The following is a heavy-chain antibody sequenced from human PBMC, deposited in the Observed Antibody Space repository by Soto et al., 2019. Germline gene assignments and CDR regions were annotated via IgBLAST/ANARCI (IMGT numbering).Heavy chain of an antibody. CDR3: ARDRVRDIVVVPAAMRGVDFDY. V-gene: IGHV4-34*01. CDR2: INHSGTT. D-gene: IGHD2-2*01. J-gene: IGHJ4*02. CDR1: GGSFSGYY. Sequence: QVQLQQWGAGLLKPSETLSLTCAVYGGSFSGYYWSWIRQPPGKGLEWIGEINHSGTTNYNPSLKSRVTISVATSKNQFSLKLSSVPAADTAVYYCARDRVRDIVVVPAAMRGVDFDYWGQGTLVTVSS.